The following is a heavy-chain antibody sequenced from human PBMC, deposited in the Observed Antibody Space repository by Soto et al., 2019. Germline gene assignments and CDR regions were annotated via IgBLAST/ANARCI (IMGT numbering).Heavy chain of an antibody. D-gene: IGHD2-21*01. V-gene: IGHV3-23*01. CDR3: AKRPGVITVINSFEH. J-gene: IGHJ4*02. Sequence: PGGSLRLSCVASGFTFNKYALAWVRQAPGKGLEWVSAFSGSGASTSDADSVKGRFTISRDNSNTTLYLQMNSLRAEDTAVYYCAKRPGVITVINSFEHCCQGTPCTVAS. CDR2: FSGSGAST. CDR1: GFTFNKYA.